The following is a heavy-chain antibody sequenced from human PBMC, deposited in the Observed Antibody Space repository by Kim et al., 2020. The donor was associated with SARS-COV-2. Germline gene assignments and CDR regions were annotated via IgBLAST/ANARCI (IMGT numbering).Heavy chain of an antibody. CDR2: IYYSGST. Sequence: SETLSLTCTVSGGSISSGGYYWSWIRQHPGKGLEWIGYIYYSGSTYYNPSLKRRVTISVDTSKNQFSLKLSSVTAADTAVYYCARARRITIFGVVTHFDYWGQGTLVTVSS. D-gene: IGHD3-3*01. CDR3: ARARRITIFGVVTHFDY. V-gene: IGHV4-31*03. CDR1: GGSISSGGYY. J-gene: IGHJ4*02.